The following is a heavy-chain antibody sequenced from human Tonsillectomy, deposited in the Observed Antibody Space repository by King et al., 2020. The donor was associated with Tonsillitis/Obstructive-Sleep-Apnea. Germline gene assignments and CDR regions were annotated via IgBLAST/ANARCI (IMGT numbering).Heavy chain of an antibody. D-gene: IGHD2-8*01. Sequence: QMQLQESGPGLVKPSETLSLTCTVSGGSISSYYWSWIRQPPGKGLECIGYIYYSGGPNYNPSLKSRVTISVDTSKNQFSLKLSSVTAADTAVYYCAREGAVMNAFDIWGQGTMVTVSP. CDR1: GGSISSYY. CDR2: IYYSGGP. CDR3: AREGAVMNAFDI. V-gene: IGHV4-59*01. J-gene: IGHJ3*02.